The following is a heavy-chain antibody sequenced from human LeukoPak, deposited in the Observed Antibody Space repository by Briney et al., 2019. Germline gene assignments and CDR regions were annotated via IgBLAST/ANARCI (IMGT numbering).Heavy chain of an antibody. CDR1: GYTFTGYG. Sequence: ASVKVSCKASGYTFTGYGISWVRQAPGQGLEWMGWINPNSGGTNYAQKFQGWVTMTRDTSISTAYMELSRLRSDDTAVYYCARTGFYGSGSLMPNYYYGMDVWGQGTTVTVSS. J-gene: IGHJ6*02. D-gene: IGHD3-10*01. CDR2: INPNSGGT. V-gene: IGHV1-2*04. CDR3: ARTGFYGSGSLMPNYYYGMDV.